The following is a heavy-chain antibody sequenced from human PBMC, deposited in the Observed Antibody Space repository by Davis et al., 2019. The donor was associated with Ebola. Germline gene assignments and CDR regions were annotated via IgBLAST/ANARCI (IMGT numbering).Heavy chain of an antibody. CDR2: IYSGGST. CDR1: GFTVSSNY. Sequence: PGGSLRLSCAASGFTVSSNYMSWVRQAPGKGLEWVSVIYSGGSTYYADSVKGRFTVSRDHSKNTLYLQMNGLRAEDTAVYYCARGQGDFWSGYYLTPFDYWGQGTLVTVSS. D-gene: IGHD3-3*01. J-gene: IGHJ4*02. V-gene: IGHV3-53*01. CDR3: ARGQGDFWSGYYLTPFDY.